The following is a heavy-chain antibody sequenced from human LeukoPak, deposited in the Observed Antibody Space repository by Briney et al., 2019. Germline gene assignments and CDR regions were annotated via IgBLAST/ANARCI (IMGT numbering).Heavy chain of an antibody. CDR3: ARVGSGWSHFDY. Sequence: GGSLRLSCAASGFTFSNTWMHWVRQAPGKGLVWVSRIDGDGSNIINADSVKGRFTISRDNAKNSLYLQMNSLRAEDTAVYYCARVGSGWSHFDYWGQGTLVTVSS. D-gene: IGHD6-19*01. CDR1: GFTFSNTW. V-gene: IGHV3-74*01. CDR2: IDGDGSNI. J-gene: IGHJ4*02.